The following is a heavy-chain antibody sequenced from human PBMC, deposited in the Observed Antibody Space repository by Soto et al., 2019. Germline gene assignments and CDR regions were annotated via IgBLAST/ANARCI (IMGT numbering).Heavy chain of an antibody. Sequence: QPGGSLRLSCEGSGFTSSSYVMHWVRQAPGKGLEWVALISFDGSKKNYADSVKGRFTISRDNSKNMMYLQMNSLRPEDTAVYYCARGVFYYYGSSGYSHDYWGQGPLVTVSS. D-gene: IGHD3-22*01. V-gene: IGHV3-30-3*01. J-gene: IGHJ4*02. CDR3: ARGVFYYYGSSGYSHDY. CDR1: GFTSSSYV. CDR2: ISFDGSKK.